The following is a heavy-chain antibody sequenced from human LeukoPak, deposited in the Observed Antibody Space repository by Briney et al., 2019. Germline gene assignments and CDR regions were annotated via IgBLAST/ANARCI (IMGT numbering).Heavy chain of an antibody. CDR2: ISAYNGNT. CDR3: ARVVVPAATNWFDP. CDR1: GYTFTSYG. Sequence: GASVKVSCEASGYTFTSYGISWVRQAPGQGLEWMGWISAYNGNTNYAQKLQGRVTMTTDTSTSTAYMELRSLRSDDTAVYYCARVVVPAATNWFDPWGQGTLVTVSS. D-gene: IGHD2-2*01. J-gene: IGHJ5*02. V-gene: IGHV1-18*01.